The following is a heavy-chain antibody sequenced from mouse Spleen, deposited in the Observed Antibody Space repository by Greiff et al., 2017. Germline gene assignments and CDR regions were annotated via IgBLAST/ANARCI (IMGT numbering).Heavy chain of an antibody. D-gene: IGHD2-3*01. V-gene: IGHV5-6-2*01. J-gene: IGHJ3*01. Sequence: EVQGVESGGGLVKPGGSLKLSCAASGFTFSSYAMSWVRQTPEKRLEWVAAINSNGGSTYYPDTVKDRFTISRDNAKNTLYLQMSSLRSEDTALYYWARQGDGYQFAYWGQGTLVTVSA. CDR3: ARQGDGYQFAY. CDR2: INSNGGST. CDR1: GFTFSSYA.